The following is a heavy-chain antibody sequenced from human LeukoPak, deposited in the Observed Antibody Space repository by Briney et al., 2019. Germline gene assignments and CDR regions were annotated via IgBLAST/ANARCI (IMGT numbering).Heavy chain of an antibody. J-gene: IGHJ4*02. CDR3: ARGPWRYYDSRSFTYFEY. V-gene: IGHV3-48*03. CDR1: GFTFSSYE. D-gene: IGHD3-22*01. Sequence: GGSLRLSCAASGFTFSSYEMNWVRRAPGKGREWVSYISRSGSTIYYADSVKGRFTISRHNAKNSLYPQKNSSRSAHTAVYYVARGPWRYYDSRSFTYFEYSGEGAQVTVSP. CDR2: ISRSGSTI.